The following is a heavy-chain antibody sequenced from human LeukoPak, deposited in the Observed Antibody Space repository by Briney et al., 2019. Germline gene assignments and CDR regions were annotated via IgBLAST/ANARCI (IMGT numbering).Heavy chain of an antibody. Sequence: GGSLRLSCAASGFTVSANYMSWARQVPGKGLEWISVIYSGGGTHYADSVKGRFTMSRDSSKNTLYLQMSSLRGEDTAVYYCARSTSSGWHYLDYWGQGTLVTVSS. D-gene: IGHD6-25*01. CDR2: IYSGGGT. J-gene: IGHJ4*02. V-gene: IGHV3-66*02. CDR1: GFTVSANY. CDR3: ARSTSSGWHYLDY.